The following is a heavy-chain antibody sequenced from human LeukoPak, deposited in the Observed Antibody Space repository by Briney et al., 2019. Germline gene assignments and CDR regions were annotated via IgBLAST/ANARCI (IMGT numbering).Heavy chain of an antibody. D-gene: IGHD3-3*01. J-gene: IGHJ4*02. V-gene: IGHV4-59*12. CDR3: ARVAPSTTFGVVTHRIFDY. Sequence: SETLSLTCTVSGGSISSYYWSWIRQPPGKGLDWVGSIYYSGSTYYSPSLKCRVTISVDTSKNQFSLKLSSVTAADTAMYYCARVAPSTTFGVVTHRIFDYWGQGTLVTVSS. CDR2: IYYSGST. CDR1: GGSISSYY.